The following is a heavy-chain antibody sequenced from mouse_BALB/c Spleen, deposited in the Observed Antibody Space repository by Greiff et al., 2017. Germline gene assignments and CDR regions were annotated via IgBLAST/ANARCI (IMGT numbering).Heavy chain of an antibody. D-gene: IGHD2-4*01. Sequence: VQLQQSGAELVRPGTSVKVSCKASGYAFTNYLIEWVKQRPGQGLEWIGVINPGSGGTNYNEKFKGKATLTADKSSSTAYMQLSSLTSDDSAVYFCARGDDYDEAYWGQGTLVTVSA. CDR2: INPGSGGT. CDR3: ARGDDYDEAY. J-gene: IGHJ3*01. CDR1: GYAFTNYL. V-gene: IGHV1-54*01.